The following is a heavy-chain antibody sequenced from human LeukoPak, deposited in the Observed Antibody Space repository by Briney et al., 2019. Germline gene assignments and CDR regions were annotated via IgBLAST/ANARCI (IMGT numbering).Heavy chain of an antibody. CDR2: IYYTGST. V-gene: IGHV4-31*11. CDR3: ARLFHSYYDILTGPEGLDI. D-gene: IGHD3-9*01. J-gene: IGHJ3*02. CDR1: GDSITSVGFY. Sequence: SQTLSLTCAVSGDSITSVGFYWSWIRQHPGEGLEWIAYIYYTGSTYYNPSLKSRVTLSVDTSRNQFSLRLSSVTAADTAVYYCARLFHSYYDILTGPEGLDIWGQGTMVTVSS.